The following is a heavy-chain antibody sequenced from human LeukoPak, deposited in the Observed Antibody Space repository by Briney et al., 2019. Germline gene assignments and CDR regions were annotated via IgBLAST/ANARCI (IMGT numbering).Heavy chain of an antibody. CDR1: GGSISSGSYY. J-gene: IGHJ4*02. Sequence: SQTLSLTCTVSGGSISSGSYYWSWIRQPAGKGLEWIVRIYTSGSTNYNPSLKSRVTMSVDTSKNQFPLKLSSVTAADTAVYYCASETTRDYYDSSGYYDYWGQGTLVTVSS. V-gene: IGHV4-61*02. CDR2: IYTSGST. D-gene: IGHD3-22*01. CDR3: ASETTRDYYDSSGYYDY.